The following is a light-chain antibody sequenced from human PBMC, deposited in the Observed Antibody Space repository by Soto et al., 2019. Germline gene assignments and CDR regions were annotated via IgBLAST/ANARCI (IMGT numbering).Light chain of an antibody. J-gene: IGKJ5*01. CDR3: QQSYNIPRT. V-gene: IGKV1-39*01. Sequence: DILITQSPSSLSSSVGDRVTITCRASQSISNYLNWYQQKPGKAPNLLIYAASTLQSGVPSRFSGGGSGTDFTLTISSLQPEDFATYYCQQSYNIPRTLGQGTRMEIK. CDR2: AAS. CDR1: QSISNY.